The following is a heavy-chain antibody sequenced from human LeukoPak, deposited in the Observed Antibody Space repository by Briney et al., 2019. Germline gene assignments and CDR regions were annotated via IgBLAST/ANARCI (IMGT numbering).Heavy chain of an antibody. CDR3: ARGDSSGYYHWFDP. CDR1: GYTFTGYY. V-gene: IGHV1-2*04. D-gene: IGHD3-22*01. Sequence: WASVKVSCTASGYTFTGYYMHWVRQAPGQGPEWMGWINPNSGGTNYAQKFQGWVTMTRDTSISTAYMELSRLRSDDTAVYYCARGDSSGYYHWFDPWGQGTLVTVSS. CDR2: INPNSGGT. J-gene: IGHJ5*02.